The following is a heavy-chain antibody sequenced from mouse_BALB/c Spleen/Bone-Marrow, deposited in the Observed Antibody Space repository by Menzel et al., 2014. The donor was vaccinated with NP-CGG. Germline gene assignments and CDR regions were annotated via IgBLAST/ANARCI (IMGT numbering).Heavy chain of an antibody. CDR2: IDPANGNT. J-gene: IGHJ1*01. CDR1: GFNIKDTY. CDR3: ATMITDWYFDV. Sequence: EVQLQQSGAELVKPGASVKLSCTASGFNIKDTYMHWVKQRPEQGLEGIGRIDPANGNTKYDPKFQGKATITADTSSNTAYLQLSSVTSEDTAVYYCATMITDWYFDVWGAGTTVTVSS. V-gene: IGHV14-3*02. D-gene: IGHD2-4*01.